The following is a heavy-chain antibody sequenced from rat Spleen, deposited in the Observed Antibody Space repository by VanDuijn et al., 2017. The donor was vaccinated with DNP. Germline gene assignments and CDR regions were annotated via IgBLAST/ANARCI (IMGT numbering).Heavy chain of an antibody. J-gene: IGHJ4*01. D-gene: IGHD1-12*02. Sequence: EVQLVESGGGLVQPGRSLKLSCAASGFTFSDYAMAWVRQAPKKSLELVAYISYFGDNTYHGDSVKGRFTISRDTAKSSLYLQMNSLRSEDTATYYCTRVGDLHDGGDGDALDAWGQGTSVTVSS. CDR3: TRVGDLHDGGDGDALDA. CDR1: GFTFSDYA. V-gene: IGHV5-17*01. CDR2: ISYFGDNT.